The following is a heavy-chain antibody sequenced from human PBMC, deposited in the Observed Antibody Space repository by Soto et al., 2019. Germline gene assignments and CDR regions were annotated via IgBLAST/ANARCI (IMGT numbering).Heavy chain of an antibody. CDR2: VYTSVNT. J-gene: IGHJ6*02. CDR1: GGSISSDY. D-gene: IGHD2-15*01. Sequence: PSETLALTFTVSGGSISSDYWRWIRQSAGKGLEWIGPVYTSVNTNYTPPHRSRVTISVDTSQNQVSLKLSSVTAADTAMYYCAREKRYCSGGSCYSDGMDVWGRGTTVTVSS. CDR3: AREKRYCSGGSCYSDGMDV. V-gene: IGHV4-4*07.